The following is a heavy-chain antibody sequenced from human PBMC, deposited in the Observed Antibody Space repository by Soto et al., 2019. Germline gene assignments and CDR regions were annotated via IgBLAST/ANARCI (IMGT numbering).Heavy chain of an antibody. CDR1: GYTFTSYG. Sequence: SSVKVSCKASGYTFTSYGISWVRQAPGQGLEWMGRISPIYGNANYAQKYQGRVTITADESTSTAYMELSSLRSEDTAVYYCARSIHYYDSSGYYGTWFDPWGQGTLVTVSS. V-gene: IGHV1-69*13. CDR3: ARSIHYYDSSGYYGTWFDP. J-gene: IGHJ5*02. D-gene: IGHD3-22*01. CDR2: ISPIYGNA.